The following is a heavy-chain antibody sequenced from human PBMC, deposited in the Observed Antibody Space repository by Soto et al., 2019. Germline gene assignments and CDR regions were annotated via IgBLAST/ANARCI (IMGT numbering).Heavy chain of an antibody. CDR2: IIPILNIA. Sequence: QVQLVQSGAEVKKPGSSVKVSCKASGGTFSSYPISWVRQAPGQGLEWMGRIIPILNIANYAQKFQGRVTLTADKSTNTAYMELSSLRSEDKAEYYCARTRAATDSLYWFDPWGQGTLVTVSS. J-gene: IGHJ5*02. CDR1: GGTFSSYP. CDR3: ARTRAATDSLYWFDP. V-gene: IGHV1-69*02. D-gene: IGHD2-21*01.